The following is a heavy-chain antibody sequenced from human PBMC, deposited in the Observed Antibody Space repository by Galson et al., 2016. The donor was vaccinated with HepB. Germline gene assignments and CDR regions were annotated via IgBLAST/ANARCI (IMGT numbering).Heavy chain of an antibody. D-gene: IGHD3-10*01. Sequence: TLSLTCSVSGGSISRSSAYWGWIRQPPGKGLEWIGYIYYSGSTYYNPSLKSRVTISVDTSKNQFSLKLSSVTAADTAVYYCARAVWLPLSGMDVWGQGTTVTVSS. CDR1: GGSISRSSAY. V-gene: IGHV4-31*03. CDR2: IYYSGST. J-gene: IGHJ6*02. CDR3: ARAVWLPLSGMDV.